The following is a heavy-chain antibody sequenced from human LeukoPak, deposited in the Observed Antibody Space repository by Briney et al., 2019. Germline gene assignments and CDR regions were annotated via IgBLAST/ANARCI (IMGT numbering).Heavy chain of an antibody. V-gene: IGHV3-23*01. CDR3: AGRTYYFDY. D-gene: IGHD3-16*01. CDR1: GFNFRNYG. J-gene: IGHJ4*02. CDR2: VSDDGDKT. Sequence: PGGSLRLSCVASGFNFRNYGMNWVRQAPGKGREWGAAVSDDGDKTYYGDSVKGRFTVSRDNSKNTLYLQMSSLRAEDTAVYYCAGRTYYFDYWGQGTLVTVSS.